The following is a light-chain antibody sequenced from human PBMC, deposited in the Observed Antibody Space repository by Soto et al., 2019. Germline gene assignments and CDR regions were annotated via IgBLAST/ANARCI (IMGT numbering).Light chain of an antibody. CDR2: DAS. J-gene: IGKJ5*01. CDR1: QSVSSSY. CDR3: QQYHNWPIT. V-gene: IGKV3-15*01. Sequence: EFVLTQSPGTLSLSPGERSTLSYRASQSVSSSYLAWYQQKPGQAPRILMYDASTRATGISARFSGSGSGTEFTLTISSLQSEDFAVYYCQQYHNWPITFGQGTRLEI.